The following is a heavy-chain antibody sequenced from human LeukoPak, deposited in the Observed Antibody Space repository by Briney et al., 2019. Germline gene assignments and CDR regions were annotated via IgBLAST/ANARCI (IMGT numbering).Heavy chain of an antibody. D-gene: IGHD3-10*01. V-gene: IGHV3-23*01. CDR1: GSTFSSYA. J-gene: IGHJ5*02. CDR3: ARGGGLLWLGEFPNCFDT. Sequence: GGSLRHSCAASGSTFSSYAMSWVRQAPGKGLEYVSTISAGGGSTFYADSMKGRSTISRDNSRSTVYLQMNSLRVEDTAVYYCARGGGLLWLGEFPNCFDTWGQGTLVTVSS. CDR2: ISAGGGST.